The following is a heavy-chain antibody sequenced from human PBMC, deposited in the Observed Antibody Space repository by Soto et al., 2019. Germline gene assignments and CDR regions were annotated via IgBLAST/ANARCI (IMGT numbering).Heavy chain of an antibody. J-gene: IGHJ4*02. CDR1: GGSISRYY. V-gene: IGHV4-59*08. CDR3: ARHPAATVTTLYYFDY. CDR2: LYNTGST. D-gene: IGHD4-17*01. Sequence: PSETLSLTCTVSGGSISRYYWSWIRQTPGKGLEWIGYLYNTGSTIYNPSLESRVTISVDTSKNQFSLKLNSVTAADTAVYYCARHPAATVTTLYYFDYWGQGTLVTVSS.